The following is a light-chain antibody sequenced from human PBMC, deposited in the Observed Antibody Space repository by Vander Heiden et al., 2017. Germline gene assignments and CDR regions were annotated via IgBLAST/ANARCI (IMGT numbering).Light chain of an antibody. CDR1: ALPSKY. CDR2: EDN. CDR3: YSTDSSGNHRV. Sequence: SYELTHPPSVSVSPGHTARITCSGDALPSKYAYWYQQKSGQAPVLVICEDNKRPSGIPGRFSGSSTGTMATLTISGAQVEDEADYYCYSTDSSGNHRVFGGGTKLTVL. J-gene: IGLJ2*01. V-gene: IGLV3-10*01.